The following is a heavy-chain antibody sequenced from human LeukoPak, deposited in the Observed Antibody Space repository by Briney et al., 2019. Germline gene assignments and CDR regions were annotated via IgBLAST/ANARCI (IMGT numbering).Heavy chain of an antibody. J-gene: IGHJ6*02. CDR3: ARDQYGSYYVNYYYYGMDV. V-gene: IGHV1-18*01. D-gene: IGHD1-26*01. CDR2: TSAYNGNT. CDR1: GYTFTSYG. Sequence: ASVKVSCKASGYTFTSYGISWVRQAPGQGLEWMGWTSAYNGNTNYAQKLQGRVTMTTDTSTSTAYMELRSLRSDDTAVYYCARDQYGSYYVNYYYYGMDVWGQGTTVTVSS.